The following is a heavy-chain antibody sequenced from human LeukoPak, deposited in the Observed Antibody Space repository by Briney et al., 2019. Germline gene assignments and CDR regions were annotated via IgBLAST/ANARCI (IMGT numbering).Heavy chain of an antibody. V-gene: IGHV4-59*01. Sequence: SETLSLTCTVSGGSISSYYWSWIRQPPGKGLEWIGYIYYSGSTNYNPSLKSRVTISVDTSKNQFSLKLSSVTAADTALYYCARTESVVAATFGYRGQGTLVTVSS. CDR2: IYYSGST. CDR3: ARTESVVAATFGY. J-gene: IGHJ4*02. CDR1: GGSISSYY. D-gene: IGHD2-15*01.